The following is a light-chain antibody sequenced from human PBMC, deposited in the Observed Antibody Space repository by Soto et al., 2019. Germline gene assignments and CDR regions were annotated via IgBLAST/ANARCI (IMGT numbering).Light chain of an antibody. Sequence: EIVLTQSPATLSLSPGERATLSCRASQSVGSSLAWYQQKPGQAPRLLIYDASNRATGIPARFSGSGSGTDFTLTISRLEPEDFAVYYCQQYGSSPSITFGQGTRLEIK. J-gene: IGKJ5*01. V-gene: IGKV3-20*01. CDR3: QQYGSSPSIT. CDR2: DAS. CDR1: QSVGSS.